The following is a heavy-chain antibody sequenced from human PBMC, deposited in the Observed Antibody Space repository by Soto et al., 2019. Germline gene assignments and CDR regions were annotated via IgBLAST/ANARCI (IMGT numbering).Heavy chain of an antibody. CDR1: GYTFTNYD. CDR3: ARVRSGYYWFDP. CDR2: ISADNGNT. D-gene: IGHD3-22*01. Sequence: ASVKVSCKASGYTFTNYDISWVRQAPGQGLEWMGWISADNGNTNYAQNLQGRVTMTTDTSTSTAYMELRSLRSDDTAMYYCARVRSGYYWFDPWGQGTLVTVSS. V-gene: IGHV1-18*01. J-gene: IGHJ5*02.